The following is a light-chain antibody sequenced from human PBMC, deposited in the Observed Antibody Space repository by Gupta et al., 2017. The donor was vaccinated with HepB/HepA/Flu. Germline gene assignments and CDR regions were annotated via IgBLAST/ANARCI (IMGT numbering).Light chain of an antibody. V-gene: IGLV2-14*01. CDR1: SSDVGGYNY. CDR3: SSYTSSSTHYV. Sequence: QSALTQPASVSGSPGQSITLSCPGTSSDVGGYNYVSWYQQHPGKAPKLMIYDVSNRPSGVSNRFSGSKSGNTASLTISGLQAEDEADYYCSSYTSSSTHYVFGTGTKVTVL. CDR2: DVS. J-gene: IGLJ1*01.